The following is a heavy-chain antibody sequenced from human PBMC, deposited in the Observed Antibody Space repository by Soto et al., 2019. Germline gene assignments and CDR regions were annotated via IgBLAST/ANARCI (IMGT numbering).Heavy chain of an antibody. Sequence: PGESLKISCKGSGYSFTSYWISWVRQMPGKGLEWIGRIDPSDSYTNYSPSFQGHVTISADKSISTAYLQWSSLKASDTAMYYCARHGDTAMVPAFDYWGQGTLVTVSS. CDR1: GYSFTSYW. CDR3: ARHGDTAMVPAFDY. CDR2: IDPSDSYT. V-gene: IGHV5-10-1*01. D-gene: IGHD5-18*01. J-gene: IGHJ4*02.